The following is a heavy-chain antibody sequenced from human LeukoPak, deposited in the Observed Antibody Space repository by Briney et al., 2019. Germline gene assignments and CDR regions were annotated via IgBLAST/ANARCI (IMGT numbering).Heavy chain of an antibody. Sequence: GGSLRLSCAASGFIFGSYSMNWVRQAPGKGLEWVSYITSSSSTIYYADSVKGRFTISRDNSKNTLYLQMNSLRAEDTAVYYCAKDGSSGYYPYAFDIWGQGTKVTVSS. CDR2: ITSSSSTI. J-gene: IGHJ3*02. V-gene: IGHV3-48*01. D-gene: IGHD3-22*01. CDR3: AKDGSSGYYPYAFDI. CDR1: GFIFGSYS.